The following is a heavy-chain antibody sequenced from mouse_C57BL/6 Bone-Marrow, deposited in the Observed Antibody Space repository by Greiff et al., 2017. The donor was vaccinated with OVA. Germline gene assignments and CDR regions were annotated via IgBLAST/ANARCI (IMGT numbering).Heavy chain of an antibody. CDR1: GFTFTDYY. J-gene: IGHJ3*01. CDR2: IRNKANGYTT. Sequence: EVKLVESGGGLVQPGGSLSLSCAASGFTFTDYYMSWVRQPPGKALEWLGFIRNKANGYTTEYSASVKGRFTISRDNSQSILYLQMNALRAEDSATYYCARSSIDYDYDGFAYWGQGTLVTVSA. D-gene: IGHD2-4*01. V-gene: IGHV7-3*01. CDR3: ARSSIDYDYDGFAY.